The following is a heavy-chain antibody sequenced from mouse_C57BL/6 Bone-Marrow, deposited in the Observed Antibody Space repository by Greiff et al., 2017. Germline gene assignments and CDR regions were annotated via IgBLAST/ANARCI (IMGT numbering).Heavy chain of an antibody. CDR2: ISYDGSN. CDR1: GYSITSGYY. CDR3: ARGYYYAMDY. Sequence: EVKLMESGPGLVKPSQSLSLTCSVTGYSITSGYYWNWIRQFPGNKLEWMGYISYDGSNNYNPSLKNRISITRDTSKNQFFRKLNSVTTEDTATYYCARGYYYAMDYWGQGTSVTVSS. V-gene: IGHV3-6*01. J-gene: IGHJ4*01. D-gene: IGHD2-2*01.